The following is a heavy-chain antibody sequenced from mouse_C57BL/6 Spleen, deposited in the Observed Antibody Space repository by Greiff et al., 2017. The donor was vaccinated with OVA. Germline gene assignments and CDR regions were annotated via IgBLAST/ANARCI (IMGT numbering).Heavy chain of an antibody. CDR1: GYTFTSYW. V-gene: IGHV1-7*01. CDR3: ARTITTVVARDWYFDV. CDR2: INPSSGYT. J-gene: IGHJ1*03. D-gene: IGHD1-1*01. Sequence: QVQLKESGAELAKPGASVKLSCKASGYTFTSYWMHWVKQRPGQGLEWIGYINPSSGYTKYNQKFKDKATLTADKSSSTAYMQLSSLTYEDSAVYYCARTITTVVARDWYFDVWGIGTTVTVSS.